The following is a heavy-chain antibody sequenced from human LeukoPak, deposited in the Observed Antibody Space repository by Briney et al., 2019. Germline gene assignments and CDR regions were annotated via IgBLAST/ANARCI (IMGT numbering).Heavy chain of an antibody. J-gene: IGHJ3*02. CDR2: INPNSGGT. CDR3: ARGTPVEYPRNAFDI. CDR1: GYTFTGYY. Sequence: ASVKVSCKASGYTFTGYYMHWVRQAPGQGLEWMGWINPNSGGTNYAQKFQGRVTMTRDTSISTAYMELSRLRSDDTAVYYCARGTPVEYPRNAFDIWGQGTMVTVSS. V-gene: IGHV1-2*02. D-gene: IGHD2/OR15-2a*01.